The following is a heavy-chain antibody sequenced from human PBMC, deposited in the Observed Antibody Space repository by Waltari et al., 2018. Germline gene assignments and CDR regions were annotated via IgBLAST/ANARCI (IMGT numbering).Heavy chain of an antibody. J-gene: IGHJ4*02. CDR3: ARGGYSRGWYGSFDY. CDR1: GNNFTSFA. CDR2: INSGNGNT. V-gene: IGHV1-3*01. Sequence: QVRRVQTGAEVKKPGASVKVSCKASGNNFTSFAMHRGSQPPGHRLGWRGWINSGNGNTENTKKLQGRVASTRDTTDSTTYMELSSMRCEEAEVYYWARGGYSRGWYGSFDYWGQGTLVTVSS. D-gene: IGHD6-19*01.